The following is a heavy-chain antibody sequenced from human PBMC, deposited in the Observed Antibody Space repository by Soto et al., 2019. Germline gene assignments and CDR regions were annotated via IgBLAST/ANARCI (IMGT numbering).Heavy chain of an antibody. V-gene: IGHV3-23*01. D-gene: IGHD3-10*01. CDR3: AKDRHYGSGTYSDSYLDY. CDR1: GFTFNSYA. J-gene: IGHJ4*02. CDR2: ISGSGGTT. Sequence: EVQLLESGGGLVQPGGSLRLSCGGSGFTFNSYAMTWVRQAPGKGLEWVSAISGSGGTTYYANSVKGRFTISRDQSKDTLYLEMNRLRAEDTAIYYCAKDRHYGSGTYSDSYLDYWGQGPLVTVSS.